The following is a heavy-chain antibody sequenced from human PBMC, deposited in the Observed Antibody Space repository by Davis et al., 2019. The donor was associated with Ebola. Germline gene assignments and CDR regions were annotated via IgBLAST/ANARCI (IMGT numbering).Heavy chain of an antibody. J-gene: IGHJ4*02. CDR2: ISYDGSNK. CDR3: ARQGGGFDY. CDR1: GFTFSSYA. D-gene: IGHD3-16*01. V-gene: IGHV3-30-3*01. Sequence: GESLKISCAASGFTFSSYAMSWVRQAPGKGLEWVAVISYDGSNKYYADSVKGRFTISRDNSKNTLYLQMNSLRAEDTAVYYCARQGGGFDYWGQGTLVTVSS.